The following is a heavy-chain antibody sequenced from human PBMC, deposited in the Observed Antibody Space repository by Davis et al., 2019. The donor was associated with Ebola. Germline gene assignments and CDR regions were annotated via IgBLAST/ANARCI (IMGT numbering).Heavy chain of an antibody. Sequence: GESLKISCAASGFTFSSYSMNWVRQAPGKGLEWVSYISSSSSTIYYADSVKGRFTISRDNSKNTLYLQMNSLRAEDTAVYYCAKDGLYDSSGYYPYYYYYYGMDVWGQGTTVTVSS. CDR2: ISSSSSTI. CDR3: AKDGLYDSSGYYPYYYYYYGMDV. J-gene: IGHJ6*02. D-gene: IGHD3-22*01. V-gene: IGHV3-48*01. CDR1: GFTFSSYS.